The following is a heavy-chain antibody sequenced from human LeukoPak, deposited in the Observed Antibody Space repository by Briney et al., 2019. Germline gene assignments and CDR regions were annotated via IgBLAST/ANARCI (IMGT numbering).Heavy chain of an antibody. CDR1: GYTFTNYF. D-gene: IGHD2-21*02. Sequence: GASVKVSCKASGYTFTNYFMHWVRQAPGQGLEWMGIINPRGGSTGYAQKFRGRITMTTDMSTRTVYMELSSLESEDTAVYYCARRDCVGDCYSNWFDPWGQGTLVTVSS. CDR3: ARRDCVGDCYSNWFDP. CDR2: INPRGGST. V-gene: IGHV1-46*01. J-gene: IGHJ5*02.